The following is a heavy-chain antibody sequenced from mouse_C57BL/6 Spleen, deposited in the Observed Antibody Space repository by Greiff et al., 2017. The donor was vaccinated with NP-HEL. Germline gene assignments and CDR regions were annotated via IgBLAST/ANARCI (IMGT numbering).Heavy chain of an antibody. CDR3: ARGGQEAMDY. CDR1: GYTFTSYW. CDR2: IDPSDSYT. Sequence: VQLQQPGAELVRPGTSVKLSCKASGYTFTSYWMHWVKQRPGQGLEWIGVIDPSDSYTNYNQKFKGKATLTVDTSSSTAYMQLSSLTSEDSAVYYCARGGQEAMDYWGQGTSVTVSS. J-gene: IGHJ4*01. V-gene: IGHV1-59*01.